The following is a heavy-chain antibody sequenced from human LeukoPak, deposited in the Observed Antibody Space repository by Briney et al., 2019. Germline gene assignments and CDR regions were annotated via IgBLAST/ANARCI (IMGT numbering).Heavy chain of an antibody. CDR1: GGSISSSSYY. Sequence: SETLSLTCAVSGGSISSSSYYWGWIRQPPGKGLEWIGSIYYSGSTYYNPSLKSRVTISVDTSKNQFSLKLSSVTAADTAVYYCARLEGSGSCYDYWGQGTLVTVSS. J-gene: IGHJ4*02. CDR2: IYYSGST. CDR3: ARLEGSGSCYDY. D-gene: IGHD3-10*01. V-gene: IGHV4-39*01.